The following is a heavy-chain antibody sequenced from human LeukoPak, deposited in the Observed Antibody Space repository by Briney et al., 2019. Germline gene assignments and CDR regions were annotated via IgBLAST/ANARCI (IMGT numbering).Heavy chain of an antibody. V-gene: IGHV1-46*01. D-gene: IGHD3-10*01. Sequence: GASVKVSCKASGYTFTSYYMHWVRQAPGQGLEWMGIINPSGGSTSYAQKFQGRDTMTTDMSTSTVYMELSSLRSEDTAVYYCARDKGSTMVRGVIAYNWFDPWGQGTLVTVSS. CDR3: ARDKGSTMVRGVIAYNWFDP. CDR2: INPSGGST. CDR1: GYTFTSYY. J-gene: IGHJ5*02.